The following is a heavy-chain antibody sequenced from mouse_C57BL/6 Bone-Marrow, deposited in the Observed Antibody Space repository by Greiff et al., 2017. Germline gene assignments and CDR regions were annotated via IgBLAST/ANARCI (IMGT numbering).Heavy chain of an antibody. CDR1: GFNIKDDY. J-gene: IGHJ2*01. Sequence: VQLQQSGAELVRPGASVKLSCTASGFNIKDDYIHWVKQRPEQGLEWIGWIDPEIGDTEYASKFQGKATITSDTSSNTAYLQLSSLTSEDTAVYYSSAFDGNYFDFWGQGTTLTVAS. V-gene: IGHV14-4*01. D-gene: IGHD2-3*01. CDR2: IDPEIGDT. CDR3: SAFDGNYFDF.